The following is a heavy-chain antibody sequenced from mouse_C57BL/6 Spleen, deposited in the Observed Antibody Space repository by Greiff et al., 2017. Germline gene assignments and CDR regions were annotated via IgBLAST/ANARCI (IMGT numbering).Heavy chain of an antibody. Sequence: QVHVKQPGAELVKPGASVKLSCKASGYTFTSYWMHWVKQRPGQGLEWIGMIHPNSGSTNYNEKFKSKATLTVDKSSSTAYMQLSSLTSEDSAVYYCARRGTMIFDYWGQGTTLTVSS. CDR1: GYTFTSYW. CDR2: IHPNSGST. V-gene: IGHV1-64*01. D-gene: IGHD2-4*01. CDR3: ARRGTMIFDY. J-gene: IGHJ2*01.